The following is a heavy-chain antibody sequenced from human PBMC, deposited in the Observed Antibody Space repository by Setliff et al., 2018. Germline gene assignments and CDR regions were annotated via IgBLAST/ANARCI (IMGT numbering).Heavy chain of an antibody. J-gene: IGHJ4*02. V-gene: IGHV4-34*01. CDR2: INHSGST. D-gene: IGHD5-18*01. CDR1: GGSFSGYY. CDR3: ARLPPLHTPMALTFDY. Sequence: PSETLSLTCAVYGGSFSGYYWSWIRQPPGKGLEWIGEINHSGSTNYNPSLKSRVTISVDTSKNQFSLELRSVTAADTAVYYCARLPPLHTPMALTFDYWGQGILVTVSS.